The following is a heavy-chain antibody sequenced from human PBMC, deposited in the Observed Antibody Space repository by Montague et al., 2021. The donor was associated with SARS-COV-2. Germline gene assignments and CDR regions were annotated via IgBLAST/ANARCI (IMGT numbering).Heavy chain of an antibody. CDR3: ARSLGFGEPFDY. J-gene: IGHJ4*02. V-gene: IGHV4-59*01. D-gene: IGHD3-10*01. CDR2: VYFRGTT. Sequence: SETLSLTCNCSLGPITNYYWNWVRQPPGKGLEWIGYVYFRGTTKYNSSFKSRVSLSVDVSQSHVSLSLMSVTAADTAVYFCARSLGFGEPFDYWGQGILVTVTS. CDR1: LGPITNYY.